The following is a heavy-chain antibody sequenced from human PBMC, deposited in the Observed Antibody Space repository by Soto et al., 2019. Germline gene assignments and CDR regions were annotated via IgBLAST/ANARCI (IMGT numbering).Heavy chain of an antibody. Sequence: NPGGSLRLSCATSGFTFSRCDMNWVRQVPGKGLEWVSFISSSASYMYYADSVKGRFTISRDNSKKSLYLQMNSLRADDTAVYYCARECVDTVTSITIPFDYWGQGALVTVSS. CDR1: GFTFSRCD. CDR2: ISSSASYM. J-gene: IGHJ4*02. D-gene: IGHD5-12*01. CDR3: ARECVDTVTSITIPFDY. V-gene: IGHV3-21*01.